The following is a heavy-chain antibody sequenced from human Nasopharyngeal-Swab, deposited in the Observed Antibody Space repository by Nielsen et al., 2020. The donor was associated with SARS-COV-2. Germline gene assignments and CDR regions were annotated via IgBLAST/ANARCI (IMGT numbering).Heavy chain of an antibody. J-gene: IGHJ6*03. D-gene: IGHD2-2*01. CDR3: ARRPNCSSTSCSYYYYYMDV. Sequence: WIRQPPGKGLEWIGSIYYSGSTYYNPSLKSRVTISVDTSKNQFSLKLSSVTAADTAVYYCARRPNCSSTSCSYYYYYMDVWGKGTTVTAP. V-gene: IGHV4-39*01. CDR2: IYYSGST.